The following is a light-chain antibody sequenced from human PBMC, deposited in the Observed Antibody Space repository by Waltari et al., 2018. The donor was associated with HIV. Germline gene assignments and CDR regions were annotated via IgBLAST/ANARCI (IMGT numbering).Light chain of an antibody. CDR3: ETWGSGIRV. V-gene: IGLV4-60*03. CDR2: VEGSASI. CDR1: SGHSSYI. J-gene: IGLJ2*01. Sequence: QPVLTRSSSAPASLESSVKPPCTLSSGHSSYIIAWHQHLPGKGPRFLMQVEGSASINKGSGVPVRCSGSGSGAARYLTIFKLQAEDEADYYCETWGSGIRVFGGGTKLAVL.